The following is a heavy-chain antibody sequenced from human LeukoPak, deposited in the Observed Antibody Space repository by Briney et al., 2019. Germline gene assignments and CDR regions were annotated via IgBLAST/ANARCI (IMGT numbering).Heavy chain of an antibody. V-gene: IGHV4-61*02. CDR3: ARHKGGVGPTSPNFDS. Sequence: SETLSLTCTVSGDSISSGSYYWSWIRQPAGKGLEWIGRIYTSGSTNYNPSPKSRVTISVDTSKNQFSLKLNSVTAADTAVYYCARHKGGVGPTSPNFDSWGQGTLVTVSS. D-gene: IGHD1-26*01. J-gene: IGHJ4*02. CDR2: IYTSGST. CDR1: GDSISSGSYY.